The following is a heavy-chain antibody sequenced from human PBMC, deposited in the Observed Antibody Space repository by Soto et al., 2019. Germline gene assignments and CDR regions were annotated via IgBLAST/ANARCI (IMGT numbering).Heavy chain of an antibody. CDR1: GFSFIRYG. CDR3: VAGQYFFDY. V-gene: IGHV3-30*03. CDR2: ISYDGSNK. Sequence: QVQLVESGGGVVQPGRSLRLSCAASGFSFIRYGMQWVRQAPGKGLEWVAVISYDGSNKYYADSVKDRFTISRDNSKKTLYLQMNSLRADDTAVYYCVAGQYFFDYCGQGTLVTVSS. D-gene: IGHD6-19*01. J-gene: IGHJ4*02.